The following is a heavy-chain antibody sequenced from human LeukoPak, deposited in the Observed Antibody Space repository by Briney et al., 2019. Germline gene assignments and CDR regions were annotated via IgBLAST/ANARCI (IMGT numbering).Heavy chain of an antibody. Sequence: GGSLRLSCAASGFTFSSYAMSWVRQAPGKGLEWVSCINWCGGSTGYADSVRGRFTISGDNAKNYMYLQMNSLRAEDTALYYCARVVYDYVWGGYRPSYFDYWGQGTLVTVSS. CDR3: ARVVYDYVWGGYRPSYFDY. D-gene: IGHD3-16*02. CDR1: GFTFSSYA. J-gene: IGHJ4*02. CDR2: INWCGGST. V-gene: IGHV3-20*04.